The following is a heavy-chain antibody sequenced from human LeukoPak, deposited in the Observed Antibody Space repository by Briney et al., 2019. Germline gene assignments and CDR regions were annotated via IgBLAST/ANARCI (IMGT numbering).Heavy chain of an antibody. CDR2: ISNSGST. CDR1: GGSISSHY. D-gene: IGHD3-22*01. J-gene: IGHJ4*02. Sequence: PSETLSLTCTVSGGSISSHYRSWIRQPAGKGLEWIGRISNSGSTNYNSSLKSRVTMSVDTSKNQCSLKLSSVTAADTAVYYCARLYYDRSGRRLDSWGQGTLVTVSS. CDR3: ARLYYDRSGRRLDS. V-gene: IGHV4-4*07.